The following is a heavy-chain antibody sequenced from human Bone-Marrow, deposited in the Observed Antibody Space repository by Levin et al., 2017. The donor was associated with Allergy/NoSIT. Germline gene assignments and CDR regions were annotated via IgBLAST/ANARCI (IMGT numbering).Heavy chain of an antibody. CDR1: GGSIRSGGSY. CDR3: ARGSDRSKVGY. CDR2: NIYNGDT. V-gene: IGHV4-31*02. Sequence: SPTLSLTCTVSGGSIRSGGSYWSWIRQQPGKGLEWIGHNIYNGDTYYNPSLKGRVSISLHTSENRFFLTLTSMTAADTAVYYCARGSDRSKVGYWGQGALVAVSS. J-gene: IGHJ4*02.